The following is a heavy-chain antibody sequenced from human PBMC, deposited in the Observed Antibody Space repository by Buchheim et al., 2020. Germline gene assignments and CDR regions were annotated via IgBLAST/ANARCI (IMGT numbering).Heavy chain of an antibody. J-gene: IGHJ4*02. Sequence: QVQLQQSGPGLVKPSETLSLTCTVSGGSISSYYWSWIRQPQGKGLEWIGYISNSGSTNYNPSLKSRVTISVDASKNQFSLKLSSVTAADTAVYYCARGGDAVAGHFDDWGQGTL. CDR3: ARGGDAVAGHFDD. CDR2: ISNSGST. CDR1: GGSISSYY. D-gene: IGHD6-19*01. V-gene: IGHV4-59*01.